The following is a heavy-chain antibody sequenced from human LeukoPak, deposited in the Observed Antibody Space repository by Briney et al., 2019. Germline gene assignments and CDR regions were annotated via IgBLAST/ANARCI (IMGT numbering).Heavy chain of an antibody. Sequence: GGSLTLSCTASGFTSGEYAMSCARDAPGEGLECVVFIRNKAYGGTTEYAASVKGRFTISRDDSKSIAYLQMNSLKTEDTAVYYCTRSYGFWSGYFDYWGQGTLVTVSS. CDR3: TRSYGFWSGYFDY. J-gene: IGHJ4*02. CDR2: IRNKAYGGTT. V-gene: IGHV3-49*04. D-gene: IGHD3-3*01. CDR1: GFTSGEYA.